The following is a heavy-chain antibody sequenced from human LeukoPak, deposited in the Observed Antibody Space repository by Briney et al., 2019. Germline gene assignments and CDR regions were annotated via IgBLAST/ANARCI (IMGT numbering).Heavy chain of an antibody. CDR3: ARVGDCSSTSCYRNYYYYYYMDV. Sequence: ASVKVSCKASGYTFTSYDINWVRQATGQGLEWMGWMNPNSGNTGYAQRFQGRVTMTRNTSISTAYMELSSLRSEDTAVYYCARVGDCSSTSCYRNYYYYYYMDVWGKGTTVTVSS. CDR2: MNPNSGNT. J-gene: IGHJ6*03. CDR1: GYTFTSYD. V-gene: IGHV1-8*01. D-gene: IGHD2-2*02.